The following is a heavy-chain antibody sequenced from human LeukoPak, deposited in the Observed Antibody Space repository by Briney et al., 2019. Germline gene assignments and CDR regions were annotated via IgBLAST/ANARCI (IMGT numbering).Heavy chain of an antibody. CDR2: IYSSGST. V-gene: IGHV4-59*01. CDR3: ARFAYCGGHCWYYFDY. CDR1: GGSISSYY. D-gene: IGHD2-21*02. J-gene: IGHJ4*02. Sequence: SETLSLTCTVSGGSISSYYWSWIRQPPGKGLEWIGYIYSSGSTNYNPSLKSRITISVDTSKDQFSLKLSSVTAADTAVYYCARFAYCGGHCWYYFDYWGQGSLVTVSS.